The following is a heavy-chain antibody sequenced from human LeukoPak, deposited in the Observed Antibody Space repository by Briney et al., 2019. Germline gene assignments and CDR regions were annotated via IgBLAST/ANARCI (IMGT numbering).Heavy chain of an antibody. CDR2: VKQDGSEK. CDR3: ARDAFSYYYYYMDV. V-gene: IGHV3-7*01. Sequence: GGSLRLSCATSGFTFSSYWMNCVRQAPGKGLEWVANVKQDGSEKHYVDSVKGRFTISRDNAKNSLYLQMNRLRAEDTAVYYCARDAFSYYYYYMDVWGKGTTVTVSS. J-gene: IGHJ6*03. CDR1: GFTFSSYW.